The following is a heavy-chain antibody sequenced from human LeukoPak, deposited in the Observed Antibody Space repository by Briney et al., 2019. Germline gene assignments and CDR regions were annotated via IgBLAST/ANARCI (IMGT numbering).Heavy chain of an antibody. CDR2: IYTSGST. J-gene: IGHJ4*02. CDR3: ARGGTAMVIY. Sequence: SQTLSLTCTISGDSISSGSYYWSWIRQPAGKGLEWIGRIYTSGSTNYNPSLKSRVTMSVDTSKNQFSLKLSSVTAADTAVYYCARGGTAMVIYWGQGTLVTVSS. V-gene: IGHV4-61*02. D-gene: IGHD5-18*01. CDR1: GDSISSGSYY.